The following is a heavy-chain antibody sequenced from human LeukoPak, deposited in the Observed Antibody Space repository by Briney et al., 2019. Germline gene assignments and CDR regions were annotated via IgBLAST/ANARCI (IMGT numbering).Heavy chain of an antibody. J-gene: IGHJ6*02. CDR3: AKAPGYCSSTSCEVYYYGMDV. CDR1: GFTFSSYA. V-gene: IGHV3-23*01. CDR2: ISGSGGST. D-gene: IGHD2-2*01. Sequence: TGGSLRLSCAASGFTFSSYAMSWVRQAPGKGLEWVSAISGSGGSTYYADSVKGRFTISRDNSKNTLYLQMNSLRAEDTAVYYCAKAPGYCSSTSCEVYYYGMDVWGQGTTVTVSS.